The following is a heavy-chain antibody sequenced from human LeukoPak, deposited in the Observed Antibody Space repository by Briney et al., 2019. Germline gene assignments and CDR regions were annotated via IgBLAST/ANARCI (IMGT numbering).Heavy chain of an antibody. Sequence: SVKVSCKASGGTFSSYAISWVRQAPGQGLEWMGRIIPILGIANHAQKFQGRVTITADKSTSTAYMELSSLRSEDTAVYYCAREETYYYGSGSYYNVHPFDYWGQGTLVTVSS. D-gene: IGHD3-10*01. CDR3: AREETYYYGSGSYYNVHPFDY. CDR1: GGTFSSYA. V-gene: IGHV1-69*04. J-gene: IGHJ4*02. CDR2: IIPILGIA.